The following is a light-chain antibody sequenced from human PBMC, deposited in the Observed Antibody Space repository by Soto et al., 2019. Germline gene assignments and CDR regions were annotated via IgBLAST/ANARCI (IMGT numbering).Light chain of an antibody. CDR3: GTWDSSLSAGYVV. V-gene: IGLV1-51*01. CDR1: SSNIGNNY. CDR2: DNN. Sequence: QSVLTQPPSVSAAPGQKVTISCSGSSSNIGNNYVSWYQQLPGTAPKLLIYDNNKRPSGIPDRLSGSKSGTSATLGITGLQDGEEGGYYCGTWDSSLSAGYVVFGGGTKLTVL. J-gene: IGLJ2*01.